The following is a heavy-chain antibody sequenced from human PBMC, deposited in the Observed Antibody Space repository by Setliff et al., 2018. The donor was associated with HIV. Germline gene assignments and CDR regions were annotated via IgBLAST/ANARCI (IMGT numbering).Heavy chain of an antibody. CDR1: GYTFTGYY. D-gene: IGHD3-10*01. CDR3: ARGLGSGSYYNYYYYYMDV. J-gene: IGHJ6*03. V-gene: IGHV1-2*06. CDR2: INPDSGGT. Sequence: ASVKVSCKASGYTFTGYYMHWVRQAPGQGLEWVGRINPDSGGTNYAQRFQGRVTVTTDTSTTTAYMELRSLRSEDTAVYYCARGLGSGSYYNYYYYYMDVWGKGTTVTVSS.